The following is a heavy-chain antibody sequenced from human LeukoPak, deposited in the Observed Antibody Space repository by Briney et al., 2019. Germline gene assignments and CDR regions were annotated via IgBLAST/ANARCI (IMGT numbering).Heavy chain of an antibody. V-gene: IGHV3-21*01. CDR2: ISSSSSYI. Sequence: GGSLRLSCAASGFTFSSYSMNWVRQAPGKGLEWVSSISSSSSYIYYADSVKGRFTISRDNAKNSLYLQMNSLRAEDTAVYYCAKGSGSYKGIDYWGQGTLVTVSS. CDR3: AKGSGSYKGIDY. J-gene: IGHJ4*02. CDR1: GFTFSSYS. D-gene: IGHD3-10*01.